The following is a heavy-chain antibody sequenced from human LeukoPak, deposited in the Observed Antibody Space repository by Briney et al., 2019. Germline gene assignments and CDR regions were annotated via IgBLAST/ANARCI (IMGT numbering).Heavy chain of an antibody. J-gene: IGHJ4*02. V-gene: IGHV3-30*04. CDR1: GFTFSSYA. CDR3: ARDRRYCSGGSCRRSNYFDY. D-gene: IGHD2-15*01. Sequence: PGRSLRLSCAASGFTFSSYAMHWVRQAPGKGLEWVAVISYDGSNKYYADSVKGRFTISRDNSKNTLYLQMNSLRAEDTAVYYCARDRRYCSGGSCRRSNYFDYWGQGTLVTVSS. CDR2: ISYDGSNK.